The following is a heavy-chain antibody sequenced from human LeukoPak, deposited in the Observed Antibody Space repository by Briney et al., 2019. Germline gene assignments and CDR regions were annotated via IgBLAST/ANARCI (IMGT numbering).Heavy chain of an antibody. CDR2: IYYSGST. J-gene: IGHJ5*02. CDR3: ARGIGYAFIPIITIHNNWFDP. D-gene: IGHD2-2*01. Sequence: SETLSLTCTVSGGSISSSSYYWGWIRQPPGKGLEWIGSIYYSGSTYYNPSLKSRVTISVDTSKNQFSLKLSSVTAADTAVYYCARGIGYAFIPIITIHNNWFDPWGQGTLVTVSS. CDR1: GGSISSSSYY. V-gene: IGHV4-39*01.